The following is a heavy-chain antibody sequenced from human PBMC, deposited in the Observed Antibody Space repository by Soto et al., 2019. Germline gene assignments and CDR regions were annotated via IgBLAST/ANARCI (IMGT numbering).Heavy chain of an antibody. D-gene: IGHD2-8*01. Sequence: QVQLVESGGGVVQPGRSLRLSCAASGFTFSSYGMHWVRQAPGKGLEWVAVISYDGSNKYYADYVKGRFTISRDNSKNTMYLQMNSLRAEDTSVYYCTTMAMAPLSDYYYGMDVWGQGTTVTVSS. V-gene: IGHV3-30*03. CDR1: GFTFSSYG. CDR2: ISYDGSNK. CDR3: TTMAMAPLSDYYYGMDV. J-gene: IGHJ6*02.